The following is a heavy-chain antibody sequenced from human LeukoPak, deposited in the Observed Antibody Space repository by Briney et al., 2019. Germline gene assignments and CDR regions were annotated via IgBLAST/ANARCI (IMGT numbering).Heavy chain of an antibody. CDR1: GGSISSSNW. J-gene: IGHJ6*02. D-gene: IGHD6-19*01. CDR2: IYHSGST. V-gene: IGHV4-4*02. CDR3: AREVIAVAVPYGMDV. Sequence: SETLSLTCAVSGGSISSSNWWSWVRQPPGKGLEWIGEIYHSGSTNYNPSLKSRVTISVDKSKNQFSLKLSSVTAADTAVYYCAREVIAVAVPYGMDVWGQGTTVTVSS.